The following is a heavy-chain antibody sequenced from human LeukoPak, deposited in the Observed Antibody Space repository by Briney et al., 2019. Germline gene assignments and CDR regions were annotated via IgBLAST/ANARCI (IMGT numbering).Heavy chain of an antibody. CDR1: GFTFSSYS. Sequence: GGSLRLSCAASGFTFSSYSMNWVREAPGKGLEWVSSISSSSSYIYYADSVKGRFTISRDNAKNSLYLQMSSLRAEDTAVYYCAANRNDVRSDAFDIWGQGTMVTVSS. CDR2: ISSSSSYI. V-gene: IGHV3-21*01. J-gene: IGHJ3*02. D-gene: IGHD1-1*01. CDR3: AANRNDVRSDAFDI.